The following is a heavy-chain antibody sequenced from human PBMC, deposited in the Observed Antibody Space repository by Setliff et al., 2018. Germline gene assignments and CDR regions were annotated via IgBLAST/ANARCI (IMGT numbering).Heavy chain of an antibody. D-gene: IGHD6-6*01. V-gene: IGHV4-39*07. CDR1: GGSISNSDYY. CDR3: ARGRNIAARLLDS. J-gene: IGHJ4*02. CDR2: VYYSGDT. Sequence: PSETLSLTCSVSGGSISNSDYYWDWIRQPPGKGLEWIGRVYYSGDTYYIPSLLSRATISIDTSKDQFSLKLISMSAADTAVYFCARGRNIAARLLDSWGQGALVTVSS.